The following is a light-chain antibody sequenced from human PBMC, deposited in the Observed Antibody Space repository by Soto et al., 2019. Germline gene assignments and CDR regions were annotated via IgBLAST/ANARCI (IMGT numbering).Light chain of an antibody. CDR2: EAS. J-gene: IGKJ1*01. CDR1: QSFNTW. CDR3: QQYNSYAT. Sequence: DIQMTQSTSTLSASVGDRVTITCRASQSFNTWMAWYQQKPGKAPKLLIFEASTLGSGVPSRFSGSGSGTEFTLTISSLQPEDFATYYCQQYNSYATFGQGTKVDI. V-gene: IGKV1-5*01.